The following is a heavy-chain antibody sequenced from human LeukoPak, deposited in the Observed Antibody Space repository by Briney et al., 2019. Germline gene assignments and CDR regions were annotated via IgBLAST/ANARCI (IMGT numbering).Heavy chain of an antibody. V-gene: IGHV3-23*01. CDR2: ISGNGHA. J-gene: IGHJ4*02. Sequence: GGSLRLSCAASGFTFSSYWMSWVRQAPGKGLEWVSAISGNGHAYYADSVKGRFTISRDNSKNTLYLQMNSLRAEDTAVYYCAKRGAEVGTTVAPGDYWGQGTLLTVSS. D-gene: IGHD1-26*01. CDR3: AKRGAEVGTTVAPGDY. CDR1: GFTFSSYW.